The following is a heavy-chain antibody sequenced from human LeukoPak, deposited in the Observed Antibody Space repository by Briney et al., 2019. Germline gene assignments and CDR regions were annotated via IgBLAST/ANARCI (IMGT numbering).Heavy chain of an antibody. CDR1: GFTFSAYA. J-gene: IGHJ4*02. Sequence: PGGSLRLSCEASGFTFSAYAMTWVRQAPGKGLEWVSSIGSDNKPHYSESVKGRFAISRDNSKNTLYLQMNSLRVEDTGVYYCTRDLGYWGQGTLVTVSS. CDR3: TRDLGY. CDR2: IGSDNKP. V-gene: IGHV3-23*01.